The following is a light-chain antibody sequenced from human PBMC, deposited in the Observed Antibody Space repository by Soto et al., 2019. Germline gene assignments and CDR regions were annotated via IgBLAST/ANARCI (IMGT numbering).Light chain of an antibody. CDR3: CSYAGSRTFVV. CDR2: EVS. J-gene: IGLJ2*01. CDR1: SSDVGIYNL. Sequence: QSVLTQPASVSGSPGQSITISCTGTSSDVGIYNLVSWYQHHPGKAPKLMIYEVSKRPSGVSNRFSGSKSGNTASLTISGLQAEDEADYYCCSYAGSRTFVVFGGGTKLTVL. V-gene: IGLV2-23*02.